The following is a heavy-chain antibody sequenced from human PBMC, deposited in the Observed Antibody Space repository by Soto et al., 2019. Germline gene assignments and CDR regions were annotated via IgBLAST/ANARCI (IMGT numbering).Heavy chain of an antibody. V-gene: IGHV4-61*08. CDR3: ARIPVDTYMIYWSDP. J-gene: IGHJ5*02. D-gene: IGHD3-16*01. CDR1: GDSVSSGDYY. Sequence: TSETPSLTCRVSGDSVSSGDYYWRWIRQPPGKGLELIGHVYFSGSINYIPSCKSRLTMSVDTAKNQFSLKLNAVPAADTAVYYCARIPVDTYMIYWSDPWGQGTQVTVS. CDR2: VYFSGSI.